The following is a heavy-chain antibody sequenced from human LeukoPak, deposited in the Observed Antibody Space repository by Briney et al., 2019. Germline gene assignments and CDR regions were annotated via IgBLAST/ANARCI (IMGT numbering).Heavy chain of an antibody. J-gene: IGHJ6*03. CDR3: ARHRRIAVAGDYYYYYMDV. Sequence: GESLQISCQGSGYSFTSYWIGWVRQMPGKGLEWMGIIYPGDSDTRYSPSFQGQVTISADKSISTAYLQWSSLKASDTAMYYCARHRRIAVAGDYYYYYMDVWGKGTTVTVSS. D-gene: IGHD6-19*01. CDR1: GYSFTSYW. CDR2: IYPGDSDT. V-gene: IGHV5-51*01.